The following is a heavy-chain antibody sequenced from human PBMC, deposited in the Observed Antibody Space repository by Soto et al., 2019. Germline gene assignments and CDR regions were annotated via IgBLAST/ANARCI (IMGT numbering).Heavy chain of an antibody. J-gene: IGHJ4*02. D-gene: IGHD1-26*01. V-gene: IGHV3-30*18. CDR3: AKGASGSYYVKGEDFDY. Sequence: PGGSLRLSCAASGFTFSSYGMHWVRQAPGKGLEWVAVISYDGSNKYYADSVKGRFTISRDNSKNTLYLQMNSLRAEDTAVYYCAKGASGSYYVKGEDFDYWGQGTLVTVSS. CDR1: GFTFSSYG. CDR2: ISYDGSNK.